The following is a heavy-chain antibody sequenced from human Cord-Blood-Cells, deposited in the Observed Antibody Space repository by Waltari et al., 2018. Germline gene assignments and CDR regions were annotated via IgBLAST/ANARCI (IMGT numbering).Heavy chain of an antibody. CDR1: GYSISSGYY. J-gene: IGHJ5*02. CDR2: IYHIGST. CDR3: ARGYCSSTSCNWFDP. V-gene: IGHV4-38-2*01. D-gene: IGHD2-2*01. Sequence: QVQLQESGPGLVKPSETLSLTCAVSGYSISSGYYWGWIRQPPGKGLEWIGSIYHIGSTYYNPSLKSRVTISVDTSKNQFSLKLSSVTAADTAVYYCARGYCSSTSCNWFDPWGQGTLVTVSS.